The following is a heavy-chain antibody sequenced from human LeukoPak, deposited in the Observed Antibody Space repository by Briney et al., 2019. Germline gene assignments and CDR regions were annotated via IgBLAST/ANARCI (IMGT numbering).Heavy chain of an antibody. CDR1: GFPFSNYW. V-gene: IGHV3-7*01. CDR2: MKEDGGEI. D-gene: IGHD4-23*01. J-gene: IGHJ4*02. Sequence: GGSLRLSCAGSGFPFSNYWMAWVRQAPGKGLEWVANMKEDGGEINYVDSVKGRFTISRDNAKNSLDLQMNNLRVDDTAVYYCVRDRGYSTFDYWGQGTLVIVSS. CDR3: VRDRGYSTFDY.